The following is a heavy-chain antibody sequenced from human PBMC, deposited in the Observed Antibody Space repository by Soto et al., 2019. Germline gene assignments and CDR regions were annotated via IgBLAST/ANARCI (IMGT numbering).Heavy chain of an antibody. CDR1: GGSISGYY. D-gene: IGHD1-1*01. J-gene: IGHJ4*02. Sequence: SETLSLTCTVSGGSISGYYWSWIRQPPGKGLEWIGYMYNTGSTVYNPSFKSRVTISVDTSKNQFSLKLNSVTAADTAVYYCAREGYLGRWLQLLDFWARRTLVT. CDR3: AREGYLGRWLQLLDF. CDR2: MYNTGST. V-gene: IGHV4-59*01.